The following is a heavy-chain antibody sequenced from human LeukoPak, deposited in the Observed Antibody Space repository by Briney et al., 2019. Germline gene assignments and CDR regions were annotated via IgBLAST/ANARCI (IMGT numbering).Heavy chain of an antibody. CDR3: ARGTPLRFLEWYLDY. V-gene: IGHV1-2*02. Sequence: ASVKVSCKASGYTFTAYYMHWVRQAPGQGLEWMGWINPNSGGTNYAQKFQGRVTMTRDTSISTAYMELSRLRSDDTAVYYCARGTPLRFLEWYLDYWGQGTLVTVSS. D-gene: IGHD3-3*01. CDR1: GYTFTAYY. J-gene: IGHJ4*02. CDR2: INPNSGGT.